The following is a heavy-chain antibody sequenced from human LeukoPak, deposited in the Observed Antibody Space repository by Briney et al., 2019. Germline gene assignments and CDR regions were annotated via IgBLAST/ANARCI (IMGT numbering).Heavy chain of an antibody. V-gene: IGHV3-9*01. CDR2: ISWNSGSI. CDR3: ATSSSGYYYSRENY. Sequence: GRSLRLSRAASGFTFDDYAMHWVRQAPGKGLEWVSGISWNSGSIGYADSVKGRFTISRDNAKNSLYLQMNSLRAEDTALYYCATSSSGYYYSRENYWGQGTLVTVSS. D-gene: IGHD3-22*01. J-gene: IGHJ4*02. CDR1: GFTFDDYA.